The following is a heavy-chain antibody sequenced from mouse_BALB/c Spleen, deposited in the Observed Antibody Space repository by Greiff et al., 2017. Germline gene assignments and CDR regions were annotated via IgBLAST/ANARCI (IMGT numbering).Heavy chain of an antibody. D-gene: IGHD2-1*01. CDR3: AYGNYYAMDY. CDR1: GYSFTGYF. Sequence: EVQLQQSGPELVKPGASVKISCKASGYSFTGYFMNWVMQSHGKSLEWIGRINPYNGDTFYNQKFKGKATLTVDKSSSTAHMELRSLASEDSAVYYCAYGNYYAMDYWGQGTSVTVSS. V-gene: IGHV1-20*02. CDR2: INPYNGDT. J-gene: IGHJ4*01.